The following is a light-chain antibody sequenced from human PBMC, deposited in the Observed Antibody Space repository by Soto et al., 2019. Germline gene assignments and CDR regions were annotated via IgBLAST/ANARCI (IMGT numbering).Light chain of an antibody. CDR1: SSDVGGYNY. J-gene: IGLJ1*01. Sequence: QSALTQPASVSGSPVQSITISCTGTSSDVGGYNYVSWYQQHPGKAPKLMLYDVSNRPSGVSNRFSGSKSGNSASLTISGLQAEDEADYYCSSYASISTYVFGTGTKVTVL. CDR2: DVS. CDR3: SSYASISTYV. V-gene: IGLV2-14*03.